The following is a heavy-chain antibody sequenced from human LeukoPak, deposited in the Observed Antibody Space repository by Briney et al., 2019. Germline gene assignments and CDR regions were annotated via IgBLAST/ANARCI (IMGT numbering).Heavy chain of an antibody. CDR2: INHSGST. V-gene: IGHV4-34*01. J-gene: IGHJ3*02. CDR3: ARINPRRVLRFLEEI. CDR1: GGSFSGYY. Sequence: PSETLSLTCAVYGGSFSGYYRSWIRRPPGKGLEWIGEINHSGSTNYSPSLKSRVTIPVDTSKNQFSLKLSSVPAADTAVYYCARINPRRVLRFLEEIWGQGTMVTVSS. D-gene: IGHD3-3*01.